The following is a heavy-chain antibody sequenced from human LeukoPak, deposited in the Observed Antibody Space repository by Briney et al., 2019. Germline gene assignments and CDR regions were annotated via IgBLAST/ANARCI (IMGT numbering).Heavy chain of an antibody. J-gene: IGHJ3*02. V-gene: IGHV1-69*05. Sequence: GASVKVSCKASGGTFSSYAISWVRQAPGQGLEWMGGIIPIFGTANYAQKFQGRVTITTDESTSTAYMELNSLRAEDTAVYYCARGGNSGYDLYDAFDIWGQGTMVTVSS. CDR3: ARGGNSGYDLYDAFDI. CDR1: GGTFSSYA. CDR2: IIPIFGTA. D-gene: IGHD5-12*01.